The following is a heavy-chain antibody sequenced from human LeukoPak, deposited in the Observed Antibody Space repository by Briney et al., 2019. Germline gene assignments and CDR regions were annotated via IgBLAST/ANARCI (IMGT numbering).Heavy chain of an antibody. CDR1: GGTFSSYA. J-gene: IGHJ4*02. Sequence: ASVKVSCKASGGTFSSYAISWVQQAPGQGLEWMGGIIPIFGTANYAQKFQGRVTITADESTSTAYMELSSLRSEDTAVYYCARGLGYCSGGSCYGRYFDYWGQGTLVTVSS. D-gene: IGHD2-15*01. CDR2: IIPIFGTA. CDR3: ARGLGYCSGGSCYGRYFDY. V-gene: IGHV1-69*13.